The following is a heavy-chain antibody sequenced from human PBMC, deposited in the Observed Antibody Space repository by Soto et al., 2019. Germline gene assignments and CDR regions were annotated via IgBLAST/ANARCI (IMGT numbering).Heavy chain of an antibody. CDR2: IYPGDSEI. V-gene: IGHV5-51*01. CDR1: GYSFSRYW. D-gene: IGHD1-26*01. Sequence: GQSLKISWKGSGYSFSRYWIGWVRQMPWKGLEWMGIIYPGDSEIRYSPSFQGQVTISADTSISTAYLQWSSLKASDTAIYYCARRRGSGSDYYYNYGMGVWGQGTTVTISS. J-gene: IGHJ6*02. CDR3: ARRRGSGSDYYYNYGMGV.